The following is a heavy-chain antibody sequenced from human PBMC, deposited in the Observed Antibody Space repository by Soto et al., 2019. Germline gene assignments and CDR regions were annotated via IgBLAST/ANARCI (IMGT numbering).Heavy chain of an antibody. CDR2: INPDSGGT. CDR3: ARPLARTAFDF. CDR1: GYTFTAYY. Sequence: GASVKVSCKASGYTFTAYYMYWVRQAPGQGLEWMGWINPDSGGTKYAQKFQGRVTMTRDTSISTAHMELSRLRSDDTALYYCARPLARTAFDFCGQATLVTVSS. J-gene: IGHJ4*02. D-gene: IGHD5-18*01. V-gene: IGHV1-2*02.